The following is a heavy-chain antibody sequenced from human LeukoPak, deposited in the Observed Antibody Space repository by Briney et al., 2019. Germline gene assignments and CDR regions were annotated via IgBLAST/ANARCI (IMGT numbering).Heavy chain of an antibody. D-gene: IGHD3-10*01. Sequence: GGSLRLSCAASGFTFSSYGMHWVRQAPGKGLDWVAVISYDGSNKYYADSVKGRFTISRDNSKNTLYLQMNSLRAEDTAVYYCAKDPGYYGSGTYPTLFDYWGQGTLVTVSS. CDR3: AKDPGYYGSGTYPTLFDY. V-gene: IGHV3-30*18. CDR2: ISYDGSNK. J-gene: IGHJ4*02. CDR1: GFTFSSYG.